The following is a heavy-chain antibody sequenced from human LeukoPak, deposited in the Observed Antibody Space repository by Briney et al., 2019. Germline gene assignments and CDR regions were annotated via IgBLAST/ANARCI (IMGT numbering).Heavy chain of an antibody. D-gene: IGHD3-9*01. CDR2: INHSGST. J-gene: IGHJ4*02. Sequence: SETLSLTCAVYGGSFSGYYWSWIRQPPGKGLEWIGEINHSGSTNYNPSLKSRVTISVDTSKNQFSLRLSSVTAADTAVYYCARGSLRYFDWLSHTYYFDYWGQGTLVTVSS. V-gene: IGHV4-34*01. CDR3: ARGSLRYFDWLSHTYYFDY. CDR1: GGSFSGYY.